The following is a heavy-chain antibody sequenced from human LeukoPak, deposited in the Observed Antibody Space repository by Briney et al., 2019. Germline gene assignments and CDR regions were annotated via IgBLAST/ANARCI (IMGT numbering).Heavy chain of an antibody. CDR2: ISGSGGST. V-gene: IGHV3-23*01. J-gene: IGHJ4*02. CDR3: AXVGXVIAAAGNFDY. Sequence: GGSLRLSCAASGFTFSSYAMSWVRQAPGKGLEWVSAISGSGGSTYYADSVKGRFTISRENSKSKLYLQMNRLRAEDTPVYYCAXVGXVIAAAGNFDYWGQGTLVTVSS. D-gene: IGHD6-13*01. CDR1: GFTFSSYA.